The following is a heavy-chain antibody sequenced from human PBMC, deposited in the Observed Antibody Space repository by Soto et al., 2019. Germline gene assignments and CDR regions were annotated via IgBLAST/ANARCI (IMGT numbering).Heavy chain of an antibody. Sequence: GGSLRLSCAASGFTVSSYHMTWVRQAPGKGLEWVSVIYSGGSTYYADSVKGRFTISRDNSKNTLYLQMNSLRAEDTAVYFCARANHCDSRGYYYIDSWGQGTQVTVSS. D-gene: IGHD3-22*01. J-gene: IGHJ4*02. CDR1: GFTVSSYH. CDR3: ARANHCDSRGYYYIDS. V-gene: IGHV3-53*01. CDR2: IYSGGST.